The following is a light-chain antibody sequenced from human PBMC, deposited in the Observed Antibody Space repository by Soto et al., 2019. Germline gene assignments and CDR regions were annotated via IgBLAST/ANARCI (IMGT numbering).Light chain of an antibody. CDR3: QVWDSSTAVV. CDR1: NIGSKN. J-gene: IGLJ2*01. CDR2: RDN. V-gene: IGLV3-9*01. Sequence: SYELTQPLSVSVALGQTARMTCGGNNIGSKNVHWYQQKPGQAPVLVIYRDNNRPSGIPERFSGSNSGNTATLTISRAQAGDEADYYCQVWDSSTAVVFGGGTKLTVL.